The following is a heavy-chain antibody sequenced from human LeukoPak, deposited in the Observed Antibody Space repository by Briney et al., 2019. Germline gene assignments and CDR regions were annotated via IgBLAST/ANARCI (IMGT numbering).Heavy chain of an antibody. Sequence: SETLSLTCTVSGDSLSPHYWSGIRHPAGKGLEWIGRIYTTGSTDYNPSLKSRVTMSVDTSKNQFSLRLNSVTAADTAVYYCASDSYSPEYFQHWGQGTLVTVSS. CDR3: ASDSYSPEYFQH. D-gene: IGHD2-15*01. J-gene: IGHJ1*01. CDR2: IYTTGST. V-gene: IGHV4-4*07. CDR1: GDSLSPHY.